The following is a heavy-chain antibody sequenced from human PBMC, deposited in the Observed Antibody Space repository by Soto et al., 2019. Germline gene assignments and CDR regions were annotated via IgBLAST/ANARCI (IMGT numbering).Heavy chain of an antibody. D-gene: IGHD4-4*01. CDR3: ASKNTVTTYYYYYGMDV. V-gene: IGHV4-34*01. CDR2: INHSGST. J-gene: IGHJ6*02. Sequence: PSETLSLTCAGYGGSFRGYYWSWIRQPPARGLEWIGEINHSGSTNCNPSLNRRVTISVDASKNQYSLKLSSATAADAAVYYCASKNTVTTYYYYYGMDVWGQGTTVTVSS. CDR1: GGSFRGYY.